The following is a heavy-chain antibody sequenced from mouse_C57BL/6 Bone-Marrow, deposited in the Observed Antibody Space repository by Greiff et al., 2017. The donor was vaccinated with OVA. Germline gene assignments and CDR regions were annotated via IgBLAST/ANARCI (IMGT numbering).Heavy chain of an antibody. Sequence: VQLQHSGPELVKPGASVKISCKASGYAFSSSWMNWVKQRPGKGLEWIGRIYPGDGDTNYNGKFKGKATLTADKSSSTAYMQLSSLTSEDSAVYFCARSPNYYGSHWYFDVWGTGTTVTVSS. D-gene: IGHD1-1*01. CDR3: ARSPNYYGSHWYFDV. CDR2: IYPGDGDT. V-gene: IGHV1-82*01. CDR1: GYAFSSSW. J-gene: IGHJ1*03.